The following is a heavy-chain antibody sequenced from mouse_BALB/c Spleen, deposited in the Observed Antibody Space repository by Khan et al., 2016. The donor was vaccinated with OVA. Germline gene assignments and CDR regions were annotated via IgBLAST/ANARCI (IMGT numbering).Heavy chain of an antibody. J-gene: IGHJ2*01. Sequence: VQLQQSGAELVKAGASVKMSCKASGYTFTSYWMHWVKQRLGQGLEWFAETNPTNGRTYYNEKFKSKATLTVDKSSSTAYMLLSGPTFEDSAVYDCARTKKIVANYFDYWGQGTTLTVSS. D-gene: IGHD1-1*01. CDR2: TNPTNGRT. V-gene: IGHV1S81*02. CDR1: GYTFTSYW. CDR3: ARTKKIVANYFDY.